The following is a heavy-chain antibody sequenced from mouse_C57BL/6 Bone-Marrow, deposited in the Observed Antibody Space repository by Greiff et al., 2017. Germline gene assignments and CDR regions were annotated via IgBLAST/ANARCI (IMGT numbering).Heavy chain of an antibody. CDR1: GYTFTSYW. CDR2: IDPSDSYT. CDR3: ARRDYYYGSSFAY. D-gene: IGHD1-1*01. Sequence: QVQLQQPGAELVMPGASVKLSCKASGYTFTSYWMHWVKQRPGQGLEWIGEIDPSDSYTNYNQKFKGKSTLTVDKSSSTAYMQLSSLTSEDSAVYYCARRDYYYGSSFAYGGQGTLVTVSA. J-gene: IGHJ3*01. V-gene: IGHV1-69*01.